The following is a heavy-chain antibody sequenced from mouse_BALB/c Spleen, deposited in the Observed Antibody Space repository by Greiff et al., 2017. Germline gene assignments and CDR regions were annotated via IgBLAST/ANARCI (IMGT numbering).Heavy chain of an antibody. CDR3: ARDMGWVFDY. CDR2: IRNKANGYTT. D-gene: IGHD1-1*02. J-gene: IGHJ2*01. Sequence: EVHLVESGGGLVQPGGSLRLSCATSGFTFTDYYMSWVRQPPGKALEWLGFIRNKANGYTTEYSASVKGRFTISRDNSQSILYRQMNTLRAEDSATYYCARDMGWVFDYWGQGTTLTVSS. CDR1: GFTFTDYY. V-gene: IGHV7-3*02.